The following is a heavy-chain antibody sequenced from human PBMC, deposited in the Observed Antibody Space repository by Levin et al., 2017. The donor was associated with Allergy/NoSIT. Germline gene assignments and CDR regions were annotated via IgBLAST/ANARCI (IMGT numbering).Heavy chain of an antibody. D-gene: IGHD3-10*01. J-gene: IGHJ5*02. CDR2: IYPGDSDT. V-gene: IGHV5-51*01. CDR3: ARFPWFGEVNWFDP. Sequence: GGSLRLSCKGSGYSFTSYWIGWVRQMPGKGLEWMGIIYPGDSDTRYSPSFQGQVTISADKSISTAYLQWSSLKASDTAMYYCARFPWFGEVNWFDPWGQGTLVTVSS. CDR1: GYSFTSYW.